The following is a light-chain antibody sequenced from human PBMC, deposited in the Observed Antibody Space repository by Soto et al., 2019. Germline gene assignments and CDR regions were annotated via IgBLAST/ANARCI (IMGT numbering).Light chain of an antibody. CDR1: QSVRSSY. CDR2: GAS. Sequence: IVLTQSPGTLSLSPGERATLSCRASQSVRSSYLAWYQQKPGRAPRLLIYGASSRATGIPDRFSGSGSGTDFTLTISRLEPEDFAVYYCQQYGSSPQTFGQGTKVEIK. V-gene: IGKV3-20*01. CDR3: QQYGSSPQT. J-gene: IGKJ1*01.